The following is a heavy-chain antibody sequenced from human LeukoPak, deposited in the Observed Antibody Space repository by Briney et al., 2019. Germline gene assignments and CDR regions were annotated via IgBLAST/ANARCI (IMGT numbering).Heavy chain of an antibody. D-gene: IGHD5-24*01. J-gene: IGHJ3*02. CDR1: GGSISSSSYY. CDR3: ARDLKRFSSDAFDI. CDR2: IYYSGST. Sequence: PSETLSITCTVSGGSISSSSYYWGWIRQPPGKGLEWIGCIYYSGSTYYNPSLKSRVTISVDTSKNQFSLKLSSVTAADTAVYYCARDLKRFSSDAFDIWGQGTMVTVSS. V-gene: IGHV4-39*07.